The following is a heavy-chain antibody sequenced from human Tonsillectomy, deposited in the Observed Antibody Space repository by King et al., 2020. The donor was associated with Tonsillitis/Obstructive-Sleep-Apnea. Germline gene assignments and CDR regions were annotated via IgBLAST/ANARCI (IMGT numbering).Heavy chain of an antibody. J-gene: IGHJ5*02. CDR3: ASNYYDSSGSWFDP. V-gene: IGHV4-34*01. CDR2: INHSVST. Sequence: VQLQQWGAGLLKPSETLSLTCAVYVGSFRGYYWSWIRQPPGKGLEWIGEINHSVSTNYNPSLKSRTTISVDTSKNQFSLRLSSVTAAHTAVYYCASNYYDSSGSWFDPWGQGTLVTVSS. CDR1: VGSFRGYY. D-gene: IGHD3-22*01.